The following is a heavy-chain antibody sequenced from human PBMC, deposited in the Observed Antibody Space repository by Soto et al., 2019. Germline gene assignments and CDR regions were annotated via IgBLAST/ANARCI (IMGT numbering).Heavy chain of an antibody. V-gene: IGHV3-23*01. D-gene: IGHD1-26*01. Sequence: EVLLLESGGGLVQPGGSLRLSCEASGFSFSSFAMNWVRQAPGKGLEWVSAIGDSGASTYYADSVKGRFTISRDNSRNTLYLHLNSLTAEDTAVYYCAKGVELDVWGNGTTVTVSS. CDR2: IGDSGAST. J-gene: IGHJ6*01. CDR1: GFSFSSFA. CDR3: AKGVELDV.